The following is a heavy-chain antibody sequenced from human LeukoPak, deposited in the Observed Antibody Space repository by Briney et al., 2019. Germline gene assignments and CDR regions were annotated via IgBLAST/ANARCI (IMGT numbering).Heavy chain of an antibody. J-gene: IGHJ4*02. CDR3: AGDSCSSTSCLFDY. CDR2: IWNDGSNK. Sequence: GGSLRLSCAASGFTFSSYGMHWVRQAPGQGLEWVAVIWNDGSNKYYVDSVKGRFTISRDNSKNTLYLQMNSLRTEDTAVYYCAGDSCSSTSCLFDYWGQGALVTVSS. D-gene: IGHD2-2*01. V-gene: IGHV3-33*08. CDR1: GFTFSSYG.